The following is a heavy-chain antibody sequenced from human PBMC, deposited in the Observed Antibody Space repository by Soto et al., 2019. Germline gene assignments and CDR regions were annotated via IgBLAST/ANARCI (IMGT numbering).Heavy chain of an antibody. Sequence: GGSLRLSCAASGFTFSSYEMNWVRQAPGKGLEWVSYISSSGSTIYYADSVKGRFTISRDNAKNSLYLQMNSLRAEDTAVYYCARDGISTSCYRGCGMDVWGQGTTVTVSS. CDR2: ISSSGSTI. CDR3: ARDGISTSCYRGCGMDV. D-gene: IGHD2-2*01. J-gene: IGHJ6*02. CDR1: GFTFSSYE. V-gene: IGHV3-48*03.